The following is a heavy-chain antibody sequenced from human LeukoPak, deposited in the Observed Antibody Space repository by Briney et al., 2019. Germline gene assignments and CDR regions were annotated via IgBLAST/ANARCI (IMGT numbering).Heavy chain of an antibody. CDR1: GYTFTGYY. CDR2: INPNSGGT. D-gene: IGHD6-13*01. CDR3: AREGMSSSWLNWFDP. V-gene: IGHV1-2*02. J-gene: IGHJ5*02. Sequence: ASAKVSCKASGYTFTGYYMHWVRQAPGQGLEWMGWINPNSGGTNYAQKFQGRVTMTRDTSISTAYMELSRLRSDDTAVYYCAREGMSSSWLNWFDPWGQGTLVTVSS.